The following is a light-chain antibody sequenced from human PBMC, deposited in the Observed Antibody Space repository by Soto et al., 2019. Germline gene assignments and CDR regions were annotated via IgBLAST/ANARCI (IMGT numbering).Light chain of an antibody. CDR2: GAS. CDR3: QQYGSSLVA. J-gene: IGKJ1*01. V-gene: IGKV3-20*01. Sequence: EIVLTQSPGTLSLSPGERATLSCRTSQSVSSNYLAWYQQKPGQAPRLLIYGASSRATGIPDRFSGSGSGTDFTLTISRLEPEDFAVYYCQQYGSSLVAFGLGTKVDIK. CDR1: QSVSSNY.